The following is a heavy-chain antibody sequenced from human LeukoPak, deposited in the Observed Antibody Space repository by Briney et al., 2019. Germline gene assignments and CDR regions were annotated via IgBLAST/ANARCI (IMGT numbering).Heavy chain of an antibody. Sequence: GGSLRLSCAASGFTFSSSAMSWVRQAPGKGLEWVSSISSSSDSTYYADSVKGRFTISRDNSKNTMYLQMNSLRAEDTAVYYCARGRYCGSTTCYIDYWGQGTLVTVSS. V-gene: IGHV3-23*01. CDR2: ISSSSDST. CDR3: ARGRYCGSTTCYIDY. CDR1: GFTFSSSA. J-gene: IGHJ4*02. D-gene: IGHD2-2*02.